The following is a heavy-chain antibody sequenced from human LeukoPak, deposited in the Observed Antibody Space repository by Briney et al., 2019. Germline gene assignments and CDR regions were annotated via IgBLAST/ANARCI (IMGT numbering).Heavy chain of an antibody. V-gene: IGHV4-59*01. CDR3: AGRYFDYTDY. CDR2: IYYSGST. D-gene: IGHD3-3*01. Sequence: PSETLSLTCTVSGGSISIYYWSWIRQPPGKGLEWIGYIYYSGSTNYNPSLKSRVTISVDTSKNQFSLKLSSVTAADTAIYYCAGRYFDYTDYWGQGTLVTVSS. J-gene: IGHJ4*02. CDR1: GGSISIYY.